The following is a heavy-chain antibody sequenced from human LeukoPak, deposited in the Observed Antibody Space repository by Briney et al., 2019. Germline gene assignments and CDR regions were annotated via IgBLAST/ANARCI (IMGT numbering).Heavy chain of an antibody. Sequence: SXXAXXFTXSSYSMSWVRQAPGKGLEWVSSISTSSSYIYYADSVKGRFTISRDNEKNKLYMQMNSLRGEDTAVYYXXXXXGGSGRSYAADAFDIWGQGTMVTVSS. V-gene: IGHV3-21*01. CDR3: XXXXGGSGRSYAADAFDI. D-gene: IGHD1-26*01. CDR1: XFTXSSYS. CDR2: ISTSSSYI. J-gene: IGHJ3*02.